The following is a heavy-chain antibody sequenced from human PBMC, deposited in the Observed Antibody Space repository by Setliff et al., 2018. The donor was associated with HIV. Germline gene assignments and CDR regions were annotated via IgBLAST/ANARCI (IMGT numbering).Heavy chain of an antibody. CDR3: ARGQVVGYTYSGIEL. V-gene: IGHV1-69*05. CDR2: LLPLFETT. CDR1: GGTFSGSG. Sequence: VASVKVSCKASGGTFSGSGINWVRQAPGQGFEWVGGLLPLFETTTYAQTFQGRVSITTDESTGTTYMELSSLRSDDTAVYYCARGQVVGYTYSGIELWGQGTLVTVSS. D-gene: IGHD5-18*01. J-gene: IGHJ4*02.